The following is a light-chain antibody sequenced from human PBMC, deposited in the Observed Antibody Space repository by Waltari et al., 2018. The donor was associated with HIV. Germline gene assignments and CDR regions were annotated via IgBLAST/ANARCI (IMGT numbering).Light chain of an antibody. J-gene: IGLJ3*02. CDR2: AND. Sequence: SVLAQPPSAPGTPGQRVTIPCSGSSPNIARNTVNWYQPLPGTAPKLLIYANDQRPSGVPDRFSGSKSDTSASLAISGLQSEDEADFYCAAWDDSLNEWLFGGGTKLTVL. V-gene: IGLV1-44*01. CDR1: SPNIARNT. CDR3: AAWDDSLNEWL.